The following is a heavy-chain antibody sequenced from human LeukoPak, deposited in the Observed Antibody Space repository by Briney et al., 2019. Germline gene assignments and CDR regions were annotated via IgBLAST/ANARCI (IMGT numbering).Heavy chain of an antibody. CDR1: GFSFSSYS. V-gene: IGHV3-21*01. D-gene: IGHD6-19*01. CDR3: ARATQKYSSGWPPPYYFDY. CDR2: ISSSSSYI. Sequence: GGSLRLSCAASGFSFSSYSMNWVRQAPGKGLEWVSSISSSSSYIYYADSVKGRFTISRDNAKNSLYLQMNSLRAEDTAVYYCARATQKYSSGWPPPYYFDYWGQGTLVTVSS. J-gene: IGHJ4*02.